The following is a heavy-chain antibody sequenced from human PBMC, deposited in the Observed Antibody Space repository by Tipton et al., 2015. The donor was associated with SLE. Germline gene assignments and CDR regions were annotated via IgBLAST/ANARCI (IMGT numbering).Heavy chain of an antibody. Sequence: TLSLTCTVSGGSISSGSYYWGWIRQPPGKGLEWIGSIYYSGSTYYNPSLKSRVTISVDTSKKQFSLKLSSVTAADTAVYYCARDRSAYYPYWYFDLWGRGTLVTVSS. D-gene: IGHD3-3*01. CDR3: ARDRSAYYPYWYFDL. V-gene: IGHV4-39*07. CDR2: IYYSGST. CDR1: GGSISSGSYY. J-gene: IGHJ2*01.